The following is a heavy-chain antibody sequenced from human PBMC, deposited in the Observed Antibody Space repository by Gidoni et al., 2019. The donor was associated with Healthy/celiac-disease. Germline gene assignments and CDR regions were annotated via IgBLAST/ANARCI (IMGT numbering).Heavy chain of an antibody. CDR2: IYPGDSDT. V-gene: IGHV5-51*01. J-gene: IGHJ3*02. D-gene: IGHD3-16*02. Sequence: EVQLVQSGAEVKKPGESLKISCKGSGYSFTSYWIGWVRQMPGKGLEWMGIIYPGDSDTRYSPSFQGQVTISADKSISTAYLQWSSLKASDTAMYYCARHRRLRYDYVWGSYRPDAFDIWGQGTMVTVSS. CDR3: ARHRRLRYDYVWGSYRPDAFDI. CDR1: GYSFTSYW.